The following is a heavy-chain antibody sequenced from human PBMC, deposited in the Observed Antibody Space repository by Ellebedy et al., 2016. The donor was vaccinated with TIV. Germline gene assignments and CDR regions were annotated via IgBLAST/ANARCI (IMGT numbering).Heavy chain of an antibody. CDR1: GYSFTSYW. D-gene: IGHD6-19*01. V-gene: IGHV5-51*01. CDR2: IYPGDSDT. Sequence: GESLKISCQASGYSFTSYWVGWVRQMPGKGLEWMGIIYPGDSDTRYSPSFQGQVTISADKSISTAYLQWSSLKASDTAMYYCARDRGGQYSSGWYDALDIWGQGTMVTVSS. J-gene: IGHJ3*02. CDR3: ARDRGGQYSSGWYDALDI.